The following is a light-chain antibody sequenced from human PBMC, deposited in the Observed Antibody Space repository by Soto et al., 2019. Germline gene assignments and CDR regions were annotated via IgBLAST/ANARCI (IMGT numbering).Light chain of an antibody. Sequence: EIVLTQSPATLSLSPGERATLSCRASQSVSSYLAWYQQKPGQAPRLPIYDASNRATGIPARFSGSGSGTYFTLTISSLEPEDFAVYYCQQRSNWPPYTFGQGTKLEIK. CDR2: DAS. J-gene: IGKJ2*01. CDR1: QSVSSY. V-gene: IGKV3-11*01. CDR3: QQRSNWPPYT.